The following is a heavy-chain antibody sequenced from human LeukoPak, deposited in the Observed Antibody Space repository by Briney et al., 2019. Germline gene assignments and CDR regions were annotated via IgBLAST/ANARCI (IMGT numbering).Heavy chain of an antibody. V-gene: IGHV3-48*01. Sequence: PSGGSLRLSCAASGSTFSSYSMNWVRQAPGKGLEWVSYISSSSSTIYYADSVKGRFTISRDNAKNSLYLQMNSLRAEDTAVYYCARVIVTNYYYYMDVWGKGTTVTVSS. CDR2: ISSSSSTI. J-gene: IGHJ6*03. D-gene: IGHD3-22*01. CDR1: GSTFSSYS. CDR3: ARVIVTNYYYYMDV.